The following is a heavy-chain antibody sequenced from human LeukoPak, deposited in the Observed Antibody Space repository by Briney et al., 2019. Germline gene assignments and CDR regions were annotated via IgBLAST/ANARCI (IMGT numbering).Heavy chain of an antibody. D-gene: IGHD6-19*01. V-gene: IGHV4-34*01. J-gene: IGHJ3*02. CDR3: ARDLSGWVTGAFDI. Sequence: PSETLSLTCAVYGGSFSGYYWSWIRQPPGKGLEWIGEINHSGSTNYNPSLKSRVTISVDTSKNQFSLKLSSVTAADTAVYYCARDLSGWVTGAFDIWGQGTMVTVSS. CDR2: INHSGST. CDR1: GGSFSGYY.